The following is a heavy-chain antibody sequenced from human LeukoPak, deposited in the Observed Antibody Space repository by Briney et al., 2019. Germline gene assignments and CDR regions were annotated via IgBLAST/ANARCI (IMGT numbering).Heavy chain of an antibody. V-gene: IGHV1-8*01. CDR1: GYTFTSYD. CDR3: ARRYCSSTSCYITTAFDI. CDR2: MNPNSGNT. D-gene: IGHD2-2*02. J-gene: IGHJ3*02. Sequence: ASVKVSCKASGYTFTSYDINWVRQATGQGLEWMGWMNPNSGNTGYAQKFQGRVTMTRNTSIGTAYMELSSLRSEDTAVYYCARRYCSSTSCYITTAFDIWGQGTMVTVSS.